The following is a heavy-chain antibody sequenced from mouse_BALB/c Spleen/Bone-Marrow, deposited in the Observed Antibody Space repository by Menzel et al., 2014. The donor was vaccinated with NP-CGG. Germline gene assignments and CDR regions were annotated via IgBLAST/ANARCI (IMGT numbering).Heavy chain of an antibody. CDR3: ATLGD. Sequence: QVQLKQSGAELVKPGASVKLSCETSGYTFTNYWMHWVRQRPGQGLEWIGEIDPSNGGTNFYEKFNNKATLTVDKSSSTAYMQLSSLTSEDSAVYYCATLGDWGQGTLVTVSA. V-gene: IGHV1S81*02. J-gene: IGHJ3*01. D-gene: IGHD4-1*01. CDR2: IDPSNGGT. CDR1: GYTFTNYW.